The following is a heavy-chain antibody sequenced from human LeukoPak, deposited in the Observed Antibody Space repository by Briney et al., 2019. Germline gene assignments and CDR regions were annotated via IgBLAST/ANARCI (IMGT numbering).Heavy chain of an antibody. CDR1: GLIFSSYE. Sequence: PGGSLRLSCAASGLIFSSYEMNWVRSAPGKGLEGVSYISSSGSTIYYADSVKGRFTISRDNAKNSLYLQMNSLRAEDTAVYYCARVLRYFDWLSGLDYWGQGTLVTVSS. CDR2: ISSSGSTI. D-gene: IGHD3-9*01. J-gene: IGHJ4*02. CDR3: ARVLRYFDWLSGLDY. V-gene: IGHV3-48*03.